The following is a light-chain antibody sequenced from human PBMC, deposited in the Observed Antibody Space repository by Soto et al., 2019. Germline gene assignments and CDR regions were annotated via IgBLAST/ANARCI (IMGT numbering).Light chain of an antibody. CDR2: GAS. CDR3: HQYDSWT. CDR1: QSFNSIY. Sequence: EILLTQSPWTLSLSPVERCTLSCRASQSFNSIYLAWYQQKPGQAPRLLIYGASSRATGIPDRFSGSGSGTDFTLTISRLEPEDFAVYYCHQYDSWTFGQGTKVDIK. V-gene: IGKV3-20*01. J-gene: IGKJ1*01.